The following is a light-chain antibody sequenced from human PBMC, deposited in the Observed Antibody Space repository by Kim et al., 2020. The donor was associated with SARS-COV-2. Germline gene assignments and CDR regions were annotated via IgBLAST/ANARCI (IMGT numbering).Light chain of an antibody. Sequence: LSLSPGERAPLSCRASQSVSSSYLAWYQQKPGQAPRLLIYGASSRATGIPDRFSGSGSGTDFTLTISRLEPEDFAVYYCQQYGRTFGQGTKVEIK. CDR1: QSVSSSY. CDR3: QQYGRT. J-gene: IGKJ1*01. V-gene: IGKV3-20*01. CDR2: GAS.